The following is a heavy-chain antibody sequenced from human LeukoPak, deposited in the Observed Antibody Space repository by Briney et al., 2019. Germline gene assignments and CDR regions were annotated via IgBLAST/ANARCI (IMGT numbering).Heavy chain of an antibody. D-gene: IGHD5-18*01. V-gene: IGHV1-18*01. CDR1: GYTFTSYG. CDR3: ARKWIQLWFQDYYGMDV. Sequence: ASVKVSCKASGYTFTSYGISWVRRAPGQGLEWMGWISAYNGNTNYAQKLQGRVTMTTDTSTSTAYMELRSLRSDDTAVYYCARKWIQLWFQDYYGMDVWGQGTTVTVSS. CDR2: ISAYNGNT. J-gene: IGHJ6*02.